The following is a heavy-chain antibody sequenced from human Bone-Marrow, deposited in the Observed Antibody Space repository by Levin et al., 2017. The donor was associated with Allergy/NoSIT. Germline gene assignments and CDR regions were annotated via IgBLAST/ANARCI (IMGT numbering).Heavy chain of an antibody. CDR3: ARGRKTYTVTKLWTYWFDP. J-gene: IGHJ5*02. CDR1: GYTFTDYF. V-gene: IGHV1-2*02. Sequence: EASVKVSCKASGYTFTDYFIHWIRQAPGQGLEWMGWINSDSGDTNSAQKFQGRVAMTRDTSINTAYLELSRLRSDDTAVYYCARGRKTYTVTKLWTYWFDPWGQGTLVTVSS. D-gene: IGHD4-17*01. CDR2: INSDSGDT.